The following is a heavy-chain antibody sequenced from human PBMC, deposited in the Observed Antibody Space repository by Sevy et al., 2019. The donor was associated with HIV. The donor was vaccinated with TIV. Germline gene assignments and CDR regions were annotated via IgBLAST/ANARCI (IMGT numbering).Heavy chain of an antibody. J-gene: IGHJ1*01. D-gene: IGHD2-8*01. CDR2: ISGSGGST. CDR1: GFTFSSYA. V-gene: IGHV3-23*01. Sequence: GGSLRLSCAASGFTFSSYAMSWVRQAPGKGLEWVSAISGSGGSTYYADSVKGRFTISRDNSKNTLYLQMNSLRAEDTAVYYCAKAPLRLYCTNGVCDSEYFQHWGQGTRVTVSS. CDR3: AKAPLRLYCTNGVCDSEYFQH.